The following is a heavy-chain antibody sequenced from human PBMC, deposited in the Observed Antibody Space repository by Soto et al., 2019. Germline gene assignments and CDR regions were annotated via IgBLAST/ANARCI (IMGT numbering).Heavy chain of an antibody. J-gene: IGHJ5*02. CDR1: GGSISSGDYY. CDR3: ARVFADFYDSSGYPNWFGL. CDR2: IYYSGST. Sequence: PSETLSLTCTVSGGSISSGDYYWSWIRQPPGKGLEWIGYIYYSGSTYYNPSLKSRVTISVDTSKNQFSLKLSSVTAADTAVYYCARVFADFYDSSGYPNWFGLWGQGTLVIVSS. V-gene: IGHV4-30-4*01. D-gene: IGHD3-22*01.